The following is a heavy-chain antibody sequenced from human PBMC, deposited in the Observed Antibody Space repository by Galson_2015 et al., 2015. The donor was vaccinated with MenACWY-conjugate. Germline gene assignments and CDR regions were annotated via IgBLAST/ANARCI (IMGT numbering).Heavy chain of an antibody. V-gene: IGHV3-30*18. CDR3: AKDGPSKDNWNYYYYMDV. CDR1: GFTFSTYG. D-gene: IGHD1-20*01. J-gene: IGHJ6*03. CDR2: ISYDGSNK. Sequence: SLRLSCAASGFTFSTYGMHWVRQAPGKGLEWVAVISYDGSNKYYADSVKGRFTLSRDNSKSTLYLQMNSLRAEDTAVYYCAKDGPSKDNWNYYYYMDVWGKGTTVTVSS.